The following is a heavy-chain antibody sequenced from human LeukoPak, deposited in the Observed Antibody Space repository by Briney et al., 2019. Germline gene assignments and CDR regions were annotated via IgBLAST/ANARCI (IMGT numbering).Heavy chain of an antibody. CDR3: AKDSDYDSLGDDIEIDY. CDR1: GFTFSSYG. D-gene: IGHD3-22*01. V-gene: IGHV3-30*18. J-gene: IGHJ4*02. Sequence: PGGSLRLSCAASGFTFSSYGMHWVRQAPGKGLEWVAAISYDGSNKYYADSVKGRFTISRDNSKNTLYLQMNSLRAEDTAVYYCAKDSDYDSLGDDIEIDYWGQGTLVTVSS. CDR2: ISYDGSNK.